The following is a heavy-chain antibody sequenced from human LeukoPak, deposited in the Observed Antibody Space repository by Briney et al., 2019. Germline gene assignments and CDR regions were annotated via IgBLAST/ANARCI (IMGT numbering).Heavy chain of an antibody. J-gene: IGHJ4*02. Sequence: GGSLRLSCAASGFTFSSYSMNWVRQAPGKGLEWVSYISSSSSTIYYADSVKGRFTISRDNSKNTLYLQMNSLRAEDTAVYYCAKEAAQLWAYYFDYWGQGTLVTVSS. D-gene: IGHD5-18*01. CDR1: GFTFSSYS. V-gene: IGHV3-48*04. CDR3: AKEAAQLWAYYFDY. CDR2: ISSSSSTI.